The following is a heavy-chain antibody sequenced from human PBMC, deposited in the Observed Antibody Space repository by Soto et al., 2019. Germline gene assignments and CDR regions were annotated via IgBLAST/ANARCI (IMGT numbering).Heavy chain of an antibody. Sequence: QVQLVQSGAEVKKPGSSVKVSCKASGGTFSSYAISWVRQAPGQGLEWMGGISPIFGTANYAQKFQGRVTITADESTSTAYMELSSLRSEDTAVYYCAGATVEPGLPLFYYYGMDVWGQGTTVTVSS. CDR2: ISPIFGTA. CDR3: AGATVEPGLPLFYYYGMDV. CDR1: GGTFSSYA. V-gene: IGHV1-69*01. D-gene: IGHD2-21*02. J-gene: IGHJ6*02.